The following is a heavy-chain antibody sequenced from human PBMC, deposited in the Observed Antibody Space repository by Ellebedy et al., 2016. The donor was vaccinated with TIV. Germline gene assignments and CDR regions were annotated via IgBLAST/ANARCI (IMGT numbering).Heavy chain of an antibody. CDR2: INGRGDRT. CDR3: ARGGESYWVPKGDY. Sequence: GESLKISXAASGFTFIDYAINWVRQSPGKGLEWVSSINGRGDRTYYADSVKGRFTISRDNSKNVIYLQMNRLRAEDTATYYCARGGESYWVPKGDYWGQGTLVTVSS. CDR1: GFTFIDYA. D-gene: IGHD2-21*01. V-gene: IGHV3-23*01. J-gene: IGHJ4*02.